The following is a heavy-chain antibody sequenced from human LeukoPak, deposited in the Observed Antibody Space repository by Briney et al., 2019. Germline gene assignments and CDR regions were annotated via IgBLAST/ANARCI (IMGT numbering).Heavy chain of an antibody. Sequence: SETLSLTRTVSGGSISSSSYYWGWIRQPPGKGLEWIGSIYYSGSTYYNPSLKSRVTISVHTSKNQFSLKLSSVTAADTAVYYCARAYGDYRVDYWGQGTLLTVSS. CDR2: IYYSGST. J-gene: IGHJ4*02. CDR1: GGSISSSSYY. D-gene: IGHD4-17*01. V-gene: IGHV4-39*01. CDR3: ARAYGDYRVDY.